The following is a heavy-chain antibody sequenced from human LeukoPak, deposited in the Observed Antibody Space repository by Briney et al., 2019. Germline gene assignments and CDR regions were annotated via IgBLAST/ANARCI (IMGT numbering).Heavy chain of an antibody. CDR2: MNPNSGNT. D-gene: IGHD5-24*01. Sequence: ASVKVSCKASGYTFTSYDINWVRQATGQGLEWMGWMNPNSGNTGYAQKFQGRVTMTRNTSISTAYMELSSLRSEDTAVYYCVRAMAPLDTFNYQYAMDVWGQGTMVTVSS. V-gene: IGHV1-8*01. CDR1: GYTFTSYD. J-gene: IGHJ6*02. CDR3: VRAMAPLDTFNYQYAMDV.